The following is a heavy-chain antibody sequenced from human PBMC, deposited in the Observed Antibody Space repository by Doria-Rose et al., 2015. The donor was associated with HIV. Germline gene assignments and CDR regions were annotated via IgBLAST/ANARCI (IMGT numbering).Heavy chain of an antibody. D-gene: IGHD3-16*01. J-gene: IGHJ4*02. CDR3: ARDPFQSWAY. CDR2: IYSDGRT. CDR1: GFTVSSNY. Sequence: GSLRLSCAASGFTVSSNYMSWVRQAPGKGLEWVSVIYSDGRTYYADSVKGRFTVSRDNSKNTLYLQINSLRAEDTAVYYCARDPFQSWAYWGQGTLVTVSS. V-gene: IGHV3-53*01.